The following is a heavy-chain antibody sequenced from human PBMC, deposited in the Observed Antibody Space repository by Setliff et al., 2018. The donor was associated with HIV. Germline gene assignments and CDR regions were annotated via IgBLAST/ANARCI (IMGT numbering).Heavy chain of an antibody. Sequence: SETLSLTCAVYGGSFSGYDWSWIRQPPGKGLEWIGEINHSGSTNYNPSLKSRVTISVDTPKNQFSLKLYSVTAADTAVYYCARARRAGSGPKYFQHWGQGTLVTVSS. CDR1: GGSFSGYD. CDR3: ARARRAGSGPKYFQH. CDR2: INHSGST. D-gene: IGHD2-15*01. J-gene: IGHJ1*01. V-gene: IGHV4-34*01.